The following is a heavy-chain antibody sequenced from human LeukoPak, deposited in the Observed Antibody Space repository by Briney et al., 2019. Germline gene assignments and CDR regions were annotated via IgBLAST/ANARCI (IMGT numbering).Heavy chain of an antibody. D-gene: IGHD3-22*01. V-gene: IGHV4-39*01. CDR2: IYYSGST. Sequence: SETLSLXCIVSGGSISSSRYYWGWIRQPPGKGLEWIGSIYYSGSTYYNPSLKSRVTISVDTSKNQFSLKLSSVTAADTAVYYCARHSAYYDSSGYDYWGQRTLVTVSS. J-gene: IGHJ4*02. CDR1: GGSISSSRYY. CDR3: ARHSAYYDSSGYDY.